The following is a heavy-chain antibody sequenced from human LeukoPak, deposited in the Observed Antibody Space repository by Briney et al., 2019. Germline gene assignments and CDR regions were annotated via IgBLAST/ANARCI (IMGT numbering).Heavy chain of an antibody. CDR1: GFTFTNFA. D-gene: IGHD3-22*01. Sequence: GGSLRLSCAASGFTFTNFAMSWVRQAPGKGLEWVSAISGSGVSTYYIDSVKGRFTISRDNSKNTAYLQMNSLRAEDTAVYYCAKDYSYNYDSGVYSGNYFDYWGQGSLVTVSS. CDR2: ISGSGVST. V-gene: IGHV3-23*01. CDR3: AKDYSYNYDSGVYSGNYFDY. J-gene: IGHJ4*02.